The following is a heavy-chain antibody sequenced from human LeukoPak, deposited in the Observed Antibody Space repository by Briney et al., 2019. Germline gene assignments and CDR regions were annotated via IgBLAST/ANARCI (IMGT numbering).Heavy chain of an antibody. D-gene: IGHD3-16*01. CDR3: ARDNDSSDPPHFDY. CDR2: SSPSFGTA. Sequence: GASVKVSCKASGGTFSNYAISWVRQAPGQGLEWMGGSSPSFGTANYSQKFRGRGTITADKSTRTAYMDLSSLRSEDTAVYYCARDNDSSDPPHFDYWGQGTLVTVSS. V-gene: IGHV1-69*06. J-gene: IGHJ4*02. CDR1: GGTFSNYA.